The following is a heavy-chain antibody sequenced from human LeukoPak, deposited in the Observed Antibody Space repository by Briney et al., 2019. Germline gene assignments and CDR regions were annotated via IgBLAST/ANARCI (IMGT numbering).Heavy chain of an antibody. CDR3: ARRIAAHTSFDY. CDR2: MSAYNGNT. Sequence: ASVKVSCKASGYTFTSYGISWVRQAPGQGLEWMGWMSAYNGNTNYAQKLQGRVTMTTDTSTTTAYMELSSLRSDDTAVYYCARRIAAHTSFDYWGQGTLVTVSS. J-gene: IGHJ4*02. V-gene: IGHV1-18*01. CDR1: GYTFTSYG. D-gene: IGHD6-6*01.